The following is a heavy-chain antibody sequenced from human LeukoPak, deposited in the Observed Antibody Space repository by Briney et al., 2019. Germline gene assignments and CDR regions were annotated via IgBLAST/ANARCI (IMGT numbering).Heavy chain of an antibody. V-gene: IGHV3-21*01. D-gene: IGHD6-19*01. CDR3: ARVGYSSGWYFDY. Sequence: GGSLRLSCAASGFTFSAYSMNWVRQAPGKGLEWVSSISSTSSYIYYADSVKGRFTISRDNAQKSLYLQMNSLRAEDTAVYYCARVGYSSGWYFDYWGQGTLVTVSS. CDR2: ISSTSSYI. CDR1: GFTFSAYS. J-gene: IGHJ4*02.